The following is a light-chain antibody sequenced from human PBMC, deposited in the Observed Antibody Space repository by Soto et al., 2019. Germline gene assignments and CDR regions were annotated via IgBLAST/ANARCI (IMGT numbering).Light chain of an antibody. Sequence: EIVMTQAAGTLYLSPGDTATLACRASQSLGSDLAWYQQKPRQAPGVLIFGASARPTGIPARISGSGSGTEFTLTISSLRSVDFAVYFCHPSGSSGTFGQGTKVDIK. CDR1: QSLGSD. CDR2: GAS. CDR3: HPSGSSGT. J-gene: IGKJ1*01. V-gene: IGKV3-15*01.